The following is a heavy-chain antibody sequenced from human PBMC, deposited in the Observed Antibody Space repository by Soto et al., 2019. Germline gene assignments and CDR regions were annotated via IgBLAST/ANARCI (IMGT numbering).Heavy chain of an antibody. CDR1: GFTFSSYA. Sequence: GGSLRLSCAASGFTFSSYAMHWVRQAPGKGLEWVAVISYDGSNKYYADSVKGRFTISRDNSKNTLYLQMNSLRAEDTAVYYCARVGQQLTYYYGMDVWGRGTKVTVSS. CDR2: ISYDGSNK. V-gene: IGHV3-30-3*01. J-gene: IGHJ6*02. D-gene: IGHD6-13*01. CDR3: ARVGQQLTYYYGMDV.